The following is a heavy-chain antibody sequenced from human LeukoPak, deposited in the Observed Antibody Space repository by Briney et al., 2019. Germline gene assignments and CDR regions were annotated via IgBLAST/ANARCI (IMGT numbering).Heavy chain of an antibody. V-gene: IGHV3-30*04. J-gene: IGHJ5*02. Sequence: PGGSLRLSCAASGFTFGVYAMHWVRQAPGKGLEWVAFISHDKIKEFYADSVRGRFTISRDNSKSTLYLQLNSLRLDDTAVYYCVREGGVQPFSWGQGTLVTVSS. CDR3: VREGGVQPFS. CDR1: GFTFGVYA. D-gene: IGHD2-8*01. CDR2: ISHDKIKE.